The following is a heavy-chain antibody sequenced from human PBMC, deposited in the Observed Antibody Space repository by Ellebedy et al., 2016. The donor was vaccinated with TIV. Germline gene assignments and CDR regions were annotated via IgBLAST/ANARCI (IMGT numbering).Heavy chain of an antibody. V-gene: IGHV3-66*01. D-gene: IGHD4-17*01. Sequence: AASVKVSCKASGYTLMSYGICWVRQAPGKRLEWVSVIYSGGSTYYADSVKGRFTISRDNSKNTLYLQMNSLRAEDTAVYYCARVDYGDYDLDYWGQGTLVTVSS. CDR2: IYSGGST. CDR3: ARVDYGDYDLDY. J-gene: IGHJ4*02. CDR1: GYTLMSYG.